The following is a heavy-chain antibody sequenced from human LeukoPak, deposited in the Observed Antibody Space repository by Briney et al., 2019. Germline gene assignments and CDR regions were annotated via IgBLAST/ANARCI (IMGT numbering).Heavy chain of an antibody. CDR2: ISNSGSSI. CDR3: AKDGRYDFWSGYYYYYYMDV. D-gene: IGHD3-3*01. J-gene: IGHJ6*03. CDR1: GGSFSGYY. Sequence: LSLTCAVYGGSFSGYYWSWVRQAPGKGLEWVSYISNSGSSIYYADSVKGRFTTSRDKAKSSLYLQMNSLRAEDTAVYYCAKDGRYDFWSGYYYYYYMDVWGKGTTVTVSS. V-gene: IGHV3-11*01.